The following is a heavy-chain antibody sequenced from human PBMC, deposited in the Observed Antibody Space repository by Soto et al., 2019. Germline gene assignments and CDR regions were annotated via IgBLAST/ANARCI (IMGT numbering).Heavy chain of an antibody. D-gene: IGHD6-6*01. Sequence: QVQLQESGPGLVKPSQTLSLTCTVSGGSISSDDYYWSWVRQPPGKGLEWIGYIYYSGRTNYNPSLESRITISIDTSKNQFSLKLSSVSAADTAVYYCARGRSNSPDYFDYWGQGTLVTVSS. J-gene: IGHJ4*02. V-gene: IGHV4-30-4*01. CDR2: IYYSGRT. CDR1: GGSISSDDYY. CDR3: ARGRSNSPDYFDY.